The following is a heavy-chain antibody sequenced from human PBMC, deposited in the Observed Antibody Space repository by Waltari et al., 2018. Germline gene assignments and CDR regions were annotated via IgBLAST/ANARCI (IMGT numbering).Heavy chain of an antibody. D-gene: IGHD5-12*01. J-gene: IGHJ4*02. CDR2: IYESGSS. V-gene: IGHV4-38-2*01. Sequence: QVQLQESGPGLVKPSETLSLTCAVSGYSISSGYYWGWIRQTPGEGLEWIGGIYESGSSFYKLSLKSRVTISVDTSKNQFSLTLRSMTARDTAVYYCARQFPELYRGYVGYDYFDSWGQGTLVTVSS. CDR3: ARQFPELYRGYVGYDYFDS. CDR1: GYSISSGYY.